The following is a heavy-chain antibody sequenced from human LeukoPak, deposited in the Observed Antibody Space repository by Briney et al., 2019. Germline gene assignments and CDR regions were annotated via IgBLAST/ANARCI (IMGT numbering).Heavy chain of an antibody. V-gene: IGHV3-7*01. CDR3: SRLCSSTSCYLGVRGDY. D-gene: IGHD2-2*01. CDR2: IKPDGSVK. Sequence: PGGSLRLSCAASGFTVSSNYMSWVRQAPGKGLEWVANIKPDGSVKYYVDSVKGRFTMSRDNAKNSLYLQMNSLRAEDTAVYYCSRLCSSTSCYLGVRGDYWGQGTLVTVSS. J-gene: IGHJ4*02. CDR1: GFTVSSNY.